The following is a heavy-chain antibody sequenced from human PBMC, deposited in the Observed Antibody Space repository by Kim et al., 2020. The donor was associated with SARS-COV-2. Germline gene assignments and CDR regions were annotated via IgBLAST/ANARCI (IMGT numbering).Heavy chain of an antibody. J-gene: IGHJ3*02. V-gene: IGHV4-61*01. CDR3: ARESRQWEDAFDI. Sequence: SETLSLTCTVSGGSVSSGSYYWSWIRQPPGKGLEWIGYIYYSGSTNYNPSLKSRVTISVDTSKNQFSLKLSSVTAADTAVYYCARESRQWEDAFDIWGQGTMVTVSS. CDR1: GGSVSSGSYY. D-gene: IGHD1-26*01. CDR2: IYYSGST.